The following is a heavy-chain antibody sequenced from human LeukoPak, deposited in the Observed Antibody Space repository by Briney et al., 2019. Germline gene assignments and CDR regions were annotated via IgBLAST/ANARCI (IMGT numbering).Heavy chain of an antibody. CDR2: IYTSGST. CDR1: GGSISSYY. V-gene: IGHV4-4*07. J-gene: IGHJ6*03. Sequence: SETLSLTCTVSGGSISSYYWSWIRQPAGKGLEWIGRIYTSGSTNYNPSLKSRVTMSADTSKNQFSLKLSSVTAADTAVYYCVRVGSYSHLYYYYYYMDVWGKGTTVTVSS. CDR3: VRVGSYSHLYYYYYYMDV. D-gene: IGHD2-21*01.